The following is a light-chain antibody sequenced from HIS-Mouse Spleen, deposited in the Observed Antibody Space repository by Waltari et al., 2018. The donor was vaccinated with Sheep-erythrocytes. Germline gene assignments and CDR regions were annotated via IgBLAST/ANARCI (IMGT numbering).Light chain of an antibody. J-gene: IGLJ1*01. CDR1: SSDVCGYNS. Sequence: QSALTQPRSVSGSPGQSVTISCTGTSSDVCGYNSVSWYQQHPGKAPKLMIYDVSKRPSGVPDRFSGSKSGNTASLTISGLQAEDEADYYCCSYAGSYNHVFATGTKVTVL. CDR3: CSYAGSYNHV. V-gene: IGLV2-11*01. CDR2: DVS.